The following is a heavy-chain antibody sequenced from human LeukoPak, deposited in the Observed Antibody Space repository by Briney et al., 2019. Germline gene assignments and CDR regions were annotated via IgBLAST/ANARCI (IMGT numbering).Heavy chain of an antibody. J-gene: IGHJ1*01. D-gene: IGHD1-26*01. V-gene: IGHV4-4*07. Sequence: SETLSLTCTVSGGSISSYYLSWIRQPAGKGLEWIGRIYSSGTDYNPSLKSRVTMSADTSRNQVSLTLSSVSAADTAVYYCASSTWELLRYFQDWGQGTLVTVSS. CDR3: ASSTWELLRYFQD. CDR2: IYSSGT. CDR1: GGSISSYY.